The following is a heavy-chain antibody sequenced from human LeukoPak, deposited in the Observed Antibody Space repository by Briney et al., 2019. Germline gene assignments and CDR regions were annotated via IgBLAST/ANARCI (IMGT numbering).Heavy chain of an antibody. J-gene: IGHJ4*02. CDR3: VRVRGDRRTFDY. CDR1: GGSISSYY. CDR2: IYYSGST. D-gene: IGHD2/OR15-2a*01. Sequence: SETLSLTCTVSGGSISSYYWSWIRQPPGKGLEWIGYIYYSGSTNYNPSLKSRVTISVDTSKNQFSLKLSSVTAADTAVYYCVRVRGDRRTFDYWGQGTLVTVSS. V-gene: IGHV4-59*01.